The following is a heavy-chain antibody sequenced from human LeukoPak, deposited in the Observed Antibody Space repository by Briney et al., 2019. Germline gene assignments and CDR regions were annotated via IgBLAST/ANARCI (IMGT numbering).Heavy chain of an antibody. D-gene: IGHD3-10*01. J-gene: IGHJ4*02. CDR3: ARSIRIGELFSYFDY. V-gene: IGHV4-59*01. CDR2: IYYGGST. Sequence: SETLSLTCTVSGGSISSYYWSWIRQPPGKGLEWIGYIYYGGSTNYNPSLKSRVTISVDTSKNQFSLKLSSVTAADTAVYYCARSIRIGELFSYFDYWGQGTLVTVSS. CDR1: GGSISSYY.